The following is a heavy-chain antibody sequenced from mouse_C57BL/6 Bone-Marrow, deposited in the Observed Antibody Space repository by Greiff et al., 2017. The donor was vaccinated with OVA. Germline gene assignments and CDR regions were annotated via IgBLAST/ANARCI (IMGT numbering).Heavy chain of an antibody. J-gene: IGHJ2*01. CDR2: IYPRDGST. CDR3: ARCNWDYFDY. Sequence: VMLVESGPELVKPGASVKLSCKASGYTFTSYDINWVKQRPGQGLEWIGWIYPRDGSTKYNEKFKGKATLTVDTSSSTAYMELHSLTSEDSAVYFCARCNWDYFDYWGQGTTLTVSS. V-gene: IGHV1-85*01. D-gene: IGHD4-1*01. CDR1: GYTFTSYD.